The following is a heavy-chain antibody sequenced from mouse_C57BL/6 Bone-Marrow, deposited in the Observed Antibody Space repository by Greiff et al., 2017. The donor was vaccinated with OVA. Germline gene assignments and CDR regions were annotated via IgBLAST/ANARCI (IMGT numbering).Heavy chain of an antibody. Sequence: EVKLVESGGGLVKPGGSLKLSCAASGFTFSSYAMSWVRQTPEKRLEWVATISDGGSYTYYPDNVKGRFPISRDNAKNNLYLHMSHLTSEDTAMYYCARPPLWLRRGGYFDYWGQGTTLTVSS. CDR3: ARPPLWLRRGGYFDY. D-gene: IGHD2-2*01. V-gene: IGHV5-4*03. CDR2: ISDGGSYT. J-gene: IGHJ2*01. CDR1: GFTFSSYA.